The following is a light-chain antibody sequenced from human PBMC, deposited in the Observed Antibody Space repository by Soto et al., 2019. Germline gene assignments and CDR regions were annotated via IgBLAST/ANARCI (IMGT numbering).Light chain of an antibody. Sequence: QSALTQPASVSGSPGQSIAISCTGTSSDIGSYNYVSWYQQHPGKAPKLIIYDVSSRPSGVSYRFPGSKSGNTPSLTISGLQPEDESDYYCSSYPSSITLVFGGGTKLTVL. V-gene: IGLV2-14*01. CDR1: SSDIGSYNY. CDR2: DVS. J-gene: IGLJ2*01. CDR3: SSYPSSITLV.